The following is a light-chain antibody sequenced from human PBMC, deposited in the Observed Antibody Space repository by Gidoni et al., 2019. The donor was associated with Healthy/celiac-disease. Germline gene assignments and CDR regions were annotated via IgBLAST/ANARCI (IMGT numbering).Light chain of an antibody. CDR3: SSYTTSRSL. V-gene: IGLV2-14*01. CDR1: SSDVGAYNY. Sequence: QSALTQPASVSGSPGQSITMSCTGTSSDVGAYNYVSWYQQHPGKAPKLVIYEVSNRPSGVSNRFSGSKSGNTASLTISGLQAEDEADYYCSSYTTSRSLFGGGTKLTVL. CDR2: EVS. J-gene: IGLJ2*01.